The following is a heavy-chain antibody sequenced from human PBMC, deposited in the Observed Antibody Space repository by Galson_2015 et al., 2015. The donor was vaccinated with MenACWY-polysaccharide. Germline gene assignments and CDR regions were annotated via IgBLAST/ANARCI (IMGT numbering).Heavy chain of an antibody. CDR1: AGGVSGNRAA. J-gene: IGHJ4*02. D-gene: IGHD6-19*01. CDR3: TRSIHISGWGGDFES. CDR2: RYYRSRWYN. V-gene: IGHV6-1*01. Sequence: AISAGGVSGNRAAWNWLRQSPSRGLEWPGRRYYRSRWYNDYATSVKSRISIKADTPKNHFSLQLNSVTPGDTALYYCTRSIHISGWGGDFESWGQGTLVTVSS.